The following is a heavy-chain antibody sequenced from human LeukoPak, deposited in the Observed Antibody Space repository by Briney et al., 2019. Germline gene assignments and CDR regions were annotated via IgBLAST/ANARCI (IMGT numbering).Heavy chain of an antibody. CDR2: IYYSGST. CDR3: ARDKVKYYGSGSI. Sequence: PSQTLSLTCTVSGGSISSGGYYWSWIRQHPGKGLEWIGYIYYSGSTYYNPSLKSRVTMSVDTSKNQFSLKLSSVTAADTAVYYCARDKVKYYGSGSIWGQGTLVTVSS. D-gene: IGHD3-10*01. V-gene: IGHV4-31*03. CDR1: GGSISSGGYY. J-gene: IGHJ4*02.